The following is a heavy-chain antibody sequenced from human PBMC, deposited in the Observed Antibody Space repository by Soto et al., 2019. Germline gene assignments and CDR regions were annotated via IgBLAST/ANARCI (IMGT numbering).Heavy chain of an antibody. V-gene: IGHV3-66*01. CDR2: IYSGGST. CDR1: GFTVSSNY. CDR3: AREHGGVGWGY. D-gene: IGHD3-16*01. Sequence: EVQLVESGGGLVQPGGSLRLSCAASGFTVSSNYMSWVRHAPGKGLEWVSVIYSGGSTYYADSVKGRFTISRDNSKTTRYLQMNSRRAEDTALYYCAREHGGVGWGYWGQGTLVTVSS. J-gene: IGHJ4*02.